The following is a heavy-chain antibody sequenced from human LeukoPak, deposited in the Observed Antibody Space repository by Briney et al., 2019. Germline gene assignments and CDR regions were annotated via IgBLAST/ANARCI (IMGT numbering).Heavy chain of an antibody. D-gene: IGHD3-22*01. CDR3: ARGNLYYDSSGYYYPFDY. Sequence: GGSLRLSCAASGFTFSTYSMNWVRQAPGKGLEWVSVIYSGGSTYYADSVKGRFTISRHNSKNTLYLQMNSLRAEDTAVYYCARGNLYYDSSGYYYPFDYWGQGTLVTVSS. CDR1: GFTFSTYS. CDR2: IYSGGST. V-gene: IGHV3-53*04. J-gene: IGHJ4*02.